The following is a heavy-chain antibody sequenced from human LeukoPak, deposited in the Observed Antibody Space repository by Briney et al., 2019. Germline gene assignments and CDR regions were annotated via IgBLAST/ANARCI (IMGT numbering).Heavy chain of an antibody. CDR3: AILDNGGYYFDY. J-gene: IGHJ4*02. Sequence: GGSLRLSCAASGFTFSSYAMSWVRQAPGKGLEWVSGISGSGGITYYADSVKGRFTISRDNSKNTLYLQMNSLRAEDTAVYYCAILDNGGYYFDYWGQGTLVTVSS. D-gene: IGHD4-23*01. V-gene: IGHV3-23*01. CDR1: GFTFSSYA. CDR2: ISGSGGIT.